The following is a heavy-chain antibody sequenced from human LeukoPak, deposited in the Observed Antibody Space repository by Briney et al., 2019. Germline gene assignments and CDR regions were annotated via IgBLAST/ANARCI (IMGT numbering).Heavy chain of an antibody. V-gene: IGHV3-7*01. CDR3: ARRVGYCSGGSCYSGY. CDR1: GFTFSSYW. J-gene: IGHJ4*02. CDR2: VKQDGSEK. D-gene: IGHD2-15*01. Sequence: GGSQRLSCAASGFTFSSYWMTWVRQAPGKGLEWVAHVKQDGSEKYYVDSVKGRFTISRDNAKNSLYLQMNSLRAEDPAVYYCARRVGYCSGGSCYSGYWGQGTLVTVSS.